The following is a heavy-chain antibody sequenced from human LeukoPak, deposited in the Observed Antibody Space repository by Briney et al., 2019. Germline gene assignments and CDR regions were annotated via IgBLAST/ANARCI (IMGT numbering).Heavy chain of an antibody. CDR1: GGSISSGSYY. D-gene: IGHD3-22*01. J-gene: IGHJ3*02. CDR2: IYTSGST. CDR3: ASGYGDAFDI. Sequence: SETLSLTCTVSGGSISSGSYYWSWIRQPAGKGLEWIGRIYTSGSTNYNPSFKSRVTISVDTSKNQFSLKLSSVTAADTAVYYCASGYGDAFDIWGQGTMVTVSS. V-gene: IGHV4-61*02.